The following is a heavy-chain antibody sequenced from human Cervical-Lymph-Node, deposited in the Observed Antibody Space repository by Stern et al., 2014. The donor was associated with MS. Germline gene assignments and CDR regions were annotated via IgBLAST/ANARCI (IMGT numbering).Heavy chain of an antibody. CDR1: GFGFNTHR. V-gene: IGHV3-7*01. D-gene: IGHD2-8*01. J-gene: IGHJ4*02. Sequence: EVQLVESGGGLVQPGGSLRLSCVASGFGFNTHRMSWVRQAPGKGLEWVAHINQDGSAMFYVDFVRDRFTISRDNAKNSLSLQMHSLRAEETAVYYCARTSNGYIDNWGQGTLVTVSS. CDR3: ARTSNGYIDN. CDR2: INQDGSAM.